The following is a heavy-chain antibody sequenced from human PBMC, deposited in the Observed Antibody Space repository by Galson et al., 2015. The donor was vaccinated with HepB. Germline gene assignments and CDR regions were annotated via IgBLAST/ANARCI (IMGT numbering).Heavy chain of an antibody. Sequence: SVKVSCKAFGYTFSSYDVTWVRQASGQGLELMGWMNPNSGNTGYAPEFQDRVTMTGDTSMSTAYMELSSLRSEDTAVYYCARGVRNYLYSDNWGQGTLVTVSS. D-gene: IGHD1-7*01. CDR3: ARGVRNYLYSDN. CDR2: MNPNSGNT. CDR1: GYTFSSYD. V-gene: IGHV1-8*01. J-gene: IGHJ4*02.